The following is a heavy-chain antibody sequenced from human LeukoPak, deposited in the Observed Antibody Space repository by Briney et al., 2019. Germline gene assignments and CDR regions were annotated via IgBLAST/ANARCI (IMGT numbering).Heavy chain of an antibody. CDR1: GGSISSGSYY. Sequence: PSETLSLTCTVSGGSISSGSYYWSWIRQPAGKGLEWIGRIYTSGSTNYNPSLKSRVTMSVDTSKNQFSLKLSSVTAADTAVYYCARDRKILVWFGEFDYWGQGTLVTVSS. D-gene: IGHD3-10*01. CDR3: ARDRKILVWFGEFDY. CDR2: IYTSGST. J-gene: IGHJ4*02. V-gene: IGHV4-61*02.